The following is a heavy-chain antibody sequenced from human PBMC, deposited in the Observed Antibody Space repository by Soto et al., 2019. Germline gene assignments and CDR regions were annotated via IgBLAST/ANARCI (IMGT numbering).Heavy chain of an antibody. CDR3: VRAEVGYGLDV. Sequence: QVQLVQSGAEVKKPGSSVKVSCKISGGTFSNYGISWVLQAPGQGLEWMGGIITIFGTTNYAPKFQGRVPTTADESTSTAYKGLSSLRSEDTAVYYCVRAEVGYGLDVWGQGTTVHVSS. CDR2: IITIFGTT. J-gene: IGHJ6*02. V-gene: IGHV1-69*01. CDR1: GGTFSNYG.